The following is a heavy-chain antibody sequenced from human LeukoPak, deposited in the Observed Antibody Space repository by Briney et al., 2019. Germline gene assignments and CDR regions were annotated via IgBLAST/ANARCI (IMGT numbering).Heavy chain of an antibody. Sequence: GASVKVSCKASGYTFTGYYMHWVRQAPGQGLEWMGIINPSGGSTSYAQKFQGRVTMTRDTSTSTVYMELSSLRSEDTAVYYCARWDIVVVPAAMPREFWGNFDYWGQGTLVTVSS. V-gene: IGHV1-46*01. D-gene: IGHD2-2*01. CDR3: ARWDIVVVPAAMPREFWGNFDY. CDR1: GYTFTGYY. CDR2: INPSGGST. J-gene: IGHJ4*02.